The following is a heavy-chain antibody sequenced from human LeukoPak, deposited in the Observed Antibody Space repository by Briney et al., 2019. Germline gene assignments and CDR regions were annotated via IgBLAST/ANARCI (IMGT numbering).Heavy chain of an antibody. Sequence: ASVKVSCKASGYTFTSYYMHWVRQAPGQGLEWMGIINPSGGSTSYAQKFQGRVTMTRDTSTSTVYMELSSLRSEDTAVYYCARTQRPKTGSYGSGSYHPDGSTYYGMDVWGQGTTVTVSS. J-gene: IGHJ6*02. CDR2: INPSGGST. V-gene: IGHV1-46*01. CDR1: GYTFTSYY. D-gene: IGHD3-10*01. CDR3: ARTQRPKTGSYGSGSYHPDGSTYYGMDV.